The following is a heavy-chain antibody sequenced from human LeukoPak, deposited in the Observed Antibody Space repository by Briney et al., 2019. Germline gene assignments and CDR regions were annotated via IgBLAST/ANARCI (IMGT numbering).Heavy chain of an antibody. Sequence: PGGSLRLSCAASGFTFSSYAMSWVRQAPGKRLEWVSVISGSRGSTYYADSVKGRFTISRDNSQNTLFLQMNSLRAEDTAVYYCAKDRTHNGITGTIFDYWGQGTLVTVSS. D-gene: IGHD1/OR15-1a*01. CDR3: AKDRTHNGITGTIFDY. V-gene: IGHV3-23*01. CDR2: ISGSRGST. CDR1: GFTFSSYA. J-gene: IGHJ4*02.